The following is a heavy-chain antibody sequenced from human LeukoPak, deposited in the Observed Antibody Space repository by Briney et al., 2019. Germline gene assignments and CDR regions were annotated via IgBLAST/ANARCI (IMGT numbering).Heavy chain of an antibody. Sequence: GASVKVSCRASGYTFTSYGISWVRQAPGQGLEWMGWISAYNGNTNYAQKLQGRVTMTTDTSTSTAYMELRSLRSDDTAVYYCARGEGYCSGGSCLLFDYWGQGTLVTVSS. V-gene: IGHV1-18*01. CDR3: ARGEGYCSGGSCLLFDY. D-gene: IGHD2-15*01. CDR1: GYTFTSYG. J-gene: IGHJ4*02. CDR2: ISAYNGNT.